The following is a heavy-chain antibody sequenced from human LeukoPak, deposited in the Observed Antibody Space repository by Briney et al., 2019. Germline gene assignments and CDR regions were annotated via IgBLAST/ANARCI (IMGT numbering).Heavy chain of an antibody. Sequence: GGSLRLSCAASGFTFSSYAMSWVRQAPGKGLEWVAVIWYDGSNKYYADSVKGRFTISRDNSKNTLCLQMNSLRAEDTAVYYCARVYYDILTGYDYYGMDVWGQGTTVTVSS. D-gene: IGHD3-9*01. CDR3: ARVYYDILTGYDYYGMDV. CDR1: GFTFSSYA. J-gene: IGHJ6*02. V-gene: IGHV3-33*08. CDR2: IWYDGSNK.